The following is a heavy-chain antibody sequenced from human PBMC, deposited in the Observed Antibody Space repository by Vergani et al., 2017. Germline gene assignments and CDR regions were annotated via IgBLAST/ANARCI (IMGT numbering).Heavy chain of an antibody. D-gene: IGHD3-3*01. CDR1: CGSFSGYY. CDR2: INHSGST. Sequence: QVQLQQWGAGLLKPSETLSLTCAVYCGSFSGYYWSWIRQPPGKGLEWIGEINHSGSTNYNPSLKSRVTISVDTSKNQFSLKLSSVTAADTAVYYCARVQELYDFWSGYRVRYYYYMDVWGKGTTVTVSS. V-gene: IGHV4-34*01. J-gene: IGHJ6*03. CDR3: ARVQELYDFWSGYRVRYYYYMDV.